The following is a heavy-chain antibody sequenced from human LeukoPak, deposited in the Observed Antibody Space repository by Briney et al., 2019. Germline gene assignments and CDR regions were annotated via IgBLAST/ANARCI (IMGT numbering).Heavy chain of an antibody. CDR1: GFTFSDYW. CDR2: IKKDGSEK. J-gene: IGHJ4*02. V-gene: IGHV3-7*01. Sequence: GGSLRLSCAASGFTFSDYWMSWVRQAPGKGLEWVANIKKDGSEKYYVDSVKGRFTISRDNAKNSLYLQMNSLKAEDTAVYYCATFTGQLWSHCFDDWGQGTLVTVSS. CDR3: ATFTGQLWSHCFDD. D-gene: IGHD3-10*01.